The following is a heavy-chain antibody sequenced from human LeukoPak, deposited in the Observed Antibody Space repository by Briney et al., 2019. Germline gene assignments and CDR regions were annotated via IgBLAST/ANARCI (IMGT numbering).Heavy chain of an antibody. CDR2: VNSDGGTT. J-gene: IGHJ4*02. Sequence: GSLRLSCAASGFTISNAWMTWVRQAPGKGLEWVGRVNSDGGTTDYAAPVKGRFTISRDDSKNTLYLQMNSLKTEDTGVYYCTSYSSGSMVYWGQGTLVTVSS. CDR1: GFTISNAW. D-gene: IGHD6-19*01. CDR3: TSYSSGSMVY. V-gene: IGHV3-15*01.